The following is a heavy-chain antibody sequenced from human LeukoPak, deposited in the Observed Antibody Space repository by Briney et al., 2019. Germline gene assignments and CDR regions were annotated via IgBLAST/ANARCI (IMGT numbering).Heavy chain of an antibody. CDR3: AREIGYYYDSSGYSWSDP. CDR1: GGSISSGGYY. CDR2: IYYSGST. D-gene: IGHD3-22*01. Sequence: SETLSLTCTVSGGSISSGGYYWSWIRQYPGKGLEWIGYIYYSGSTYYNPSLKSRVTISVDTSKNQFSLKLSSVTAADTAVYYCAREIGYYYDSSGYSWSDPWGQGTLVTVSS. V-gene: IGHV4-31*03. J-gene: IGHJ5*02.